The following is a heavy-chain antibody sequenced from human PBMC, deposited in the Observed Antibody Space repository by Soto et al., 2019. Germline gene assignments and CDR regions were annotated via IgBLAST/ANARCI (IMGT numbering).Heavy chain of an antibody. V-gene: IGHV3-23*01. CDR3: ARERTVSSIPQRYFDL. Sequence: EERLSESGGGLIQPGGSLRLSCAASGFSFSHYALSWVRQAPGKGLEWVSESSSDGGSTSYPDSVRGRFIISRDRSKETLYLQMNTVRLEDTAVYFFARERTVSSIPQRYFDLWGRGTLVTVSS. CDR1: GFSFSHYA. J-gene: IGHJ2*01. CDR2: SSSDGGST. D-gene: IGHD2-8*01.